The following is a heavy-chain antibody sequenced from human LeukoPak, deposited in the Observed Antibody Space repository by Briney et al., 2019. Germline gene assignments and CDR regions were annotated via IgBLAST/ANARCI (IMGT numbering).Heavy chain of an antibody. V-gene: IGHV3-30*03. D-gene: IGHD2-15*01. CDR1: GFTFSSYG. CDR3: AREVWGYCSGGSCLYYYYGMDV. J-gene: IGHJ6*02. CDR2: ISYDGSNK. Sequence: GGSLRLSCAASGFTFSSYGMHWVRQAPGKGLEWVAVISYDGSNKYYADSVKGRFTISRDNSKNTLYLQMNSLRAEDTAVYYCAREVWGYCSGGSCLYYYYGMDVWGQGTTVTVSS.